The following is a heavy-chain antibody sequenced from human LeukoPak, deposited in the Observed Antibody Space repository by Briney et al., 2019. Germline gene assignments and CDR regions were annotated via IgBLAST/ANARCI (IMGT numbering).Heavy chain of an antibody. CDR1: GGSINSSAYY. CDR3: TLYCITASCSPFDY. J-gene: IGHJ4*02. Sequence: SETLSLTCTVSGGSINSSAYYWAWIRQPPGKGLEWIGSLLYSGRTFYNPSLNSRGSISADTSRNRFSLKLTSVTAADTAVYFCTLYCITASCSPFDYWGRGTLVTVSS. V-gene: IGHV4-39*01. CDR2: LLYSGRT. D-gene: IGHD2-2*01.